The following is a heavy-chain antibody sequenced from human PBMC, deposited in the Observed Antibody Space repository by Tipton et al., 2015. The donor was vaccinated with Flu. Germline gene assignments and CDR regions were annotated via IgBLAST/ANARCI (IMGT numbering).Heavy chain of an antibody. CDR3: VILGYFVDGFDM. CDR1: GFTFDDYA. D-gene: IGHD3-22*01. Sequence: LSLTCAGSGFTFDDYAMHWVRQAPGKGLEWVSGISWHGDNIGYADSVKDRFTVSRDNAKNTLYLQMNSLRVEDTALYYCVILGYFVDGFDMWGQGTMVTVSS. CDR2: ISWHGDNI. V-gene: IGHV3-9*01. J-gene: IGHJ3*02.